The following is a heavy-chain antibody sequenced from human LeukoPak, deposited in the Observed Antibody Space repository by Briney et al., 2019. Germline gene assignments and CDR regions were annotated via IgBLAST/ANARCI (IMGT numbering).Heavy chain of an antibody. CDR1: GFTFSNAW. J-gene: IGHJ4*02. CDR2: IKSKTGGGTT. V-gene: IGHV3-15*01. D-gene: IGHD3-22*01. Sequence: GGSLRLSCAASGFTFSNAWMSWVRQAPGKGLEWVGRIKSKTGGGTTDYAAPVKGRFTISRDDSKNTLYLQMNSLKTEDTAVYYCTTARPGPDSSGYYYVYWGQGTLVTVSS. CDR3: TTARPGPDSSGYYYVY.